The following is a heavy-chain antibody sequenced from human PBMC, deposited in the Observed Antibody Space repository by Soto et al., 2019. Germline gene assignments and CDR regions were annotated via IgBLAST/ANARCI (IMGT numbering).Heavy chain of an antibody. D-gene: IGHD2-2*01. CDR2: IRSRSIDM. J-gene: IGHJ3*02. CDR1: GFTFSNYN. Sequence: EVQLVESGGGLVKPGESLRLSCAASGFTFSNYNINWVRQAPGKGLEWVSSIRSRSIDMYYADSVKGRFTISRDDAKNSLSLQMNGLRAEDTAVYFCVRESYPAKAVDIWGPGTMVTVSS. CDR3: VRESYPAKAVDI. V-gene: IGHV3-21*01.